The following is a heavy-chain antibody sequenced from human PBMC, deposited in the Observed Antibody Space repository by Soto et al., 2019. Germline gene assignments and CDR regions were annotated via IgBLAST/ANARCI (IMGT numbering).Heavy chain of an antibody. CDR1: GFTFSNYA. Sequence: GGSLRLSCAASGFTFSNYAMSWVRQAPGKGLEWVSGLSGSGGRTYYADSVKGRFSISRDNSKNTLYLRMNSLTVEDTAVYYCVKESYYDSSDAYYFHYWGQGTLVTVSS. J-gene: IGHJ4*02. V-gene: IGHV3-23*01. CDR2: LSGSGGRT. D-gene: IGHD3-22*01. CDR3: VKESYYDSSDAYYFHY.